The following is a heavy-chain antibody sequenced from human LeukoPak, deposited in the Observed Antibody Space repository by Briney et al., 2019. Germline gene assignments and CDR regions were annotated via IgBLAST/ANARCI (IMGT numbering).Heavy chain of an antibody. CDR1: GFTFSSYS. D-gene: IGHD6-13*01. CDR3: ARSIGAAYFDN. CDR2: ISSGSNDI. V-gene: IGHV3-21*01. Sequence: GGSLRLSCAGSGFTFSSYSMNWVRQAPGKGLEWVSFISSGSNDIYYADSVKGRFTISRDNAKNSLYLEMNSLRAEDTAVYYCARSIGAAYFDNWGQGTLVTAS. J-gene: IGHJ4*02.